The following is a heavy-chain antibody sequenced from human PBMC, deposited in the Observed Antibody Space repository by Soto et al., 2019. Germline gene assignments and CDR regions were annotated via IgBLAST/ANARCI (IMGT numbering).Heavy chain of an antibody. CDR1: GGTFSSYA. J-gene: IGHJ6*02. V-gene: IGHV1-69*01. D-gene: IGHD2-2*01. Sequence: QVQLVQSGAEVKKPGSSVKVSCKASGGTFSSYAISWVRQAPGQGLEWMGGIIPISGTANYAQKFQGRVTIPADAYTSTAYMELSSLRSEDTAVYYCARSQGSSTSLEIYYYYYYGMDVWGQGTTVTVSS. CDR2: IIPISGTA. CDR3: ARSQGSSTSLEIYYYYYYGMDV.